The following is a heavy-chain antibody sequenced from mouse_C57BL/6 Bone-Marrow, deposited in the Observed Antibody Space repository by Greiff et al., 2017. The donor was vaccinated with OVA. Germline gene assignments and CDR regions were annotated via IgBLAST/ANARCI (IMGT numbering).Heavy chain of an antibody. CDR3: TTTTVVATLYFDV. J-gene: IGHJ1*03. D-gene: IGHD1-1*01. Sequence: VQLQQSGAELVRPGASVKLSCTASGFNIKDYYMHWVKQRPEQGLEWIGRIDPEDGDTDYAPKFQGKATMTADTSSNTAYLQLSSLTSEDTAVYYCTTTTVVATLYFDVWGTGTTVTVSS. CDR1: GFNIKDYY. V-gene: IGHV14-1*01. CDR2: IDPEDGDT.